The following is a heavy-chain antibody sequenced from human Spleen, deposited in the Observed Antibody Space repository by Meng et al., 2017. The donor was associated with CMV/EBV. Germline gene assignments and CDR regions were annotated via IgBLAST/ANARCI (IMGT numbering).Heavy chain of an antibody. V-gene: IGHV1-18*01. J-gene: IGHJ3*01. CDR2: ISAYNGNT. Sequence: YTFTSFGVSWVRQAPGQGLEWMGWISAYNGNTNYAQKLQGRVTMATDTSSSTVYMELRSLRSDDTAVYYCARVRQGLWTSSDAFDFWGQGTMVTVSS. D-gene: IGHD3-10*01. CDR3: ARVRQGLWTSSDAFDF. CDR1: YTFTSFG.